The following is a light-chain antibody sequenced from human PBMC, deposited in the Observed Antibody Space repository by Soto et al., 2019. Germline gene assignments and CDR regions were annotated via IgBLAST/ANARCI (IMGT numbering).Light chain of an antibody. CDR2: DVS. J-gene: IGLJ1*01. Sequence: QPVLPQPRSVSGSPGQSVTISCTGTSSDVGDYNYVSWYQQLPGKDPKLMIYDVSKRPSGVPDRFSGSKSGNTASLTISGLQDEDEADYYCCSYAGSYYVFGTGTKLTVL. V-gene: IGLV2-11*01. CDR3: CSYAGSYYV. CDR1: SSDVGDYNY.